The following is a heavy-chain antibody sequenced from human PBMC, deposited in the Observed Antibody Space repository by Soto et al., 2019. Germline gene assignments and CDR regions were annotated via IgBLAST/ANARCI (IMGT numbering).Heavy chain of an antibody. CDR2: IYYSGST. D-gene: IGHD6-13*01. CDR3: ASSSSWRNYFDY. Sequence: SETLSLTCTVSGGSVSSGSYYWSWIRQPPGKGLEWIGYIYYSGSTNYNPSLKSRVTISVDTSKNQFSLKLSSVTAADTAVYYCASSSSWRNYFDYWGQGTLVTAPQ. J-gene: IGHJ4*02. CDR1: GGSVSSGSYY. V-gene: IGHV4-61*01.